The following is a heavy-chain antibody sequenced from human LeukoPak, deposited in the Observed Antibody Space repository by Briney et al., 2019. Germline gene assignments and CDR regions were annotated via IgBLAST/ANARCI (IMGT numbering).Heavy chain of an antibody. Sequence: SETLSRTCAVYGGSLINYYWSWIRQSPGKGLEWIEDIDHSGGTSYNPALRSRVTMSIYPSRNQFYLKLNSVTASDTAVYYCAMVLWQSARPGPWDQGSLVTVSS. CDR1: GGSLINYY. V-gene: IGHV4-34*01. CDR2: IDHSGGT. CDR3: AMVLWQSARPGP. J-gene: IGHJ5*02. D-gene: IGHD2/OR15-2a*01.